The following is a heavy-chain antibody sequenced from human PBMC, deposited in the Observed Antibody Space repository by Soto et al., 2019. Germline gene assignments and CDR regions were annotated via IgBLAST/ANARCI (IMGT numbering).Heavy chain of an antibody. V-gene: IGHV1-24*01. CDR1: GYTLTELS. J-gene: IGHJ4*02. Sequence: ASVKVSCKVSGYTLTELSMHWVRQAPGKGLEWMGGFDPEDGETIYAQKFQGRVTMTEDTSTDTAYMELSSLRSEDTAVYYCATGLPYYDILMGADVFDYWGQGTLVTVSS. CDR3: ATGLPYYDILMGADVFDY. D-gene: IGHD3-9*01. CDR2: FDPEDGET.